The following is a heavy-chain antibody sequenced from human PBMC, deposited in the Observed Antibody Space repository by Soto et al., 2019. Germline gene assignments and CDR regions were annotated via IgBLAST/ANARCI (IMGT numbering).Heavy chain of an antibody. D-gene: IGHD3-22*01. CDR2: ISGSGTST. CDR3: XXXXGGYFPAWYVDL. V-gene: IGHV3-23*01. Sequence: EVQLLESGGGLVQPGGSLRLSCEASGFTFSSYAMSWVRQAPGKGLEWVSAISGSGTSTYFADSVKGRFTISRDNSKNTLYLQMNSLRAEDTAVXXXXXXXGGYFPAWYVDLWGRGTLVTVSS. CDR1: GFTFSSYA. J-gene: IGHJ2*01.